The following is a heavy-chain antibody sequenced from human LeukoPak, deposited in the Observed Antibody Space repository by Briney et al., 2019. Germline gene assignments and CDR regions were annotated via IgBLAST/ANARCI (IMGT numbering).Heavy chain of an antibody. J-gene: IGHJ4*02. CDR2: IIPIFGTA. CDR1: GGTFSSYA. CDR3: ARDYHRLVGDIGSDY. D-gene: IGHD1-26*01. Sequence: SVKVSCKASGGTFSSYAISWVRQAPGQGLEWMGGIIPIFGTANYAQKFQGRVTITADKSTSTAYMELSSLRSEDTAVYYCARDYHRLVGDIGSDYWGQGTLVIVSS. V-gene: IGHV1-69*06.